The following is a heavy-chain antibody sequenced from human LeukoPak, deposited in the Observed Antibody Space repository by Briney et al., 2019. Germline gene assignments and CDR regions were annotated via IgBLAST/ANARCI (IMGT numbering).Heavy chain of an antibody. Sequence: PSETLSLTCAAYGGSFSGYYWSWIRQPPGKGLEWIGEINHSGSTNYNPSLKSRVTISVDTSKNQFSLKLSSVTAADTAVYYCARGYSSGWYYCFDYWGQGTLVTVSS. CDR2: INHSGST. V-gene: IGHV4-34*01. CDR1: GGSFSGYY. D-gene: IGHD6-19*01. CDR3: ARGYSSGWYYCFDY. J-gene: IGHJ4*02.